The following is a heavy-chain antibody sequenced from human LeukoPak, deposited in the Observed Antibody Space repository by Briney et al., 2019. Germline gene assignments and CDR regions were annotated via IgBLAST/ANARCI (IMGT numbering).Heavy chain of an antibody. CDR3: AREGRYRYGYNEYHSYMDI. CDR1: GGSISSYY. D-gene: IGHD5-24*01. J-gene: IGHJ6*03. CDR2: IYYSGST. Sequence: SETLSLTCTVSGGSISSYYWSWVRQPPGKGLEWIGYIYYSGSTNYNPSLKSRVTISVDTSKNQFSLKLSSVTAAETAVYYCAREGRYRYGYNEYHSYMDIWGKGTTVTVSS. V-gene: IGHV4-59*01.